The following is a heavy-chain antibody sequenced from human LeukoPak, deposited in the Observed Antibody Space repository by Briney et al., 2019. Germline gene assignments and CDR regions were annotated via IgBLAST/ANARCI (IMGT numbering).Heavy chain of an antibody. CDR3: VRGDSRDF. V-gene: IGHV3-30*02. D-gene: IGHD6-13*01. CDR2: IRYDGSNK. J-gene: IGHJ4*02. Sequence: GGSLRLSCAASGFTFSSYGMHWVRQAPGKGLEWVAFIRYDGSNKYYADSVKGRFTISRDNAKNSLYLQMNSLRADDTAVYYCVRGDSRDFWGQGTLVTVSS. CDR1: GFTFSSYG.